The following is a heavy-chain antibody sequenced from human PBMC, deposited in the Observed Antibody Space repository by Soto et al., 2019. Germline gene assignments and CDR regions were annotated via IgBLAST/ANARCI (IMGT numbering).Heavy chain of an antibody. J-gene: IGHJ6*02. V-gene: IGHV1-18*01. D-gene: IGHD2-15*01. CDR2: ISAYNGNT. CDR3: ARRGYCSGGSCYGNYYYYYGMDV. Sequence: ASVKVSCKAPGYTFTSYGISWVRQAPGQGLEWMGWISAYNGNTNYAQKLQGRVTMTTDTSTSTAYMELRSLRSDDTAVYYCARRGYCSGGSCYGNYYYYYGMDVWGQGTTVTVSS. CDR1: GYTFTSYG.